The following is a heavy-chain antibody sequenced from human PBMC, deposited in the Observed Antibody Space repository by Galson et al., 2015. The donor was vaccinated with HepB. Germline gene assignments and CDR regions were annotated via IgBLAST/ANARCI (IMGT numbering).Heavy chain of an antibody. V-gene: IGHV4-59*08. CDR1: GGSISYYY. D-gene: IGHD6-19*01. CDR3: ARHDPNSDWSDFDY. Sequence: ETLSLTCTVSGGSISYYYWSWIRQPPGKGLEWIGYIYYNGNTNYNLSLKSRVTISVDTTKNQFSLRLSSVTAADTAVYYCARHDPNSDWSDFDYWGQGALVTVSS. CDR2: IYYNGNT. J-gene: IGHJ4*02.